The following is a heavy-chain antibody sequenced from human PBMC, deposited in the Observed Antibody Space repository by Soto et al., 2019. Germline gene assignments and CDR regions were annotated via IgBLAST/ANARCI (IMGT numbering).Heavy chain of an antibody. CDR2: IWYDGSNK. CDR1: GFTFSSYG. CDR3: ARDPASSGTMVWSYGMDV. D-gene: IGHD1-7*01. V-gene: IGHV3-33*01. Sequence: GGSLRLSCAASGFTFSSYGMHWVRQAPGKGLEWVAFIWYDGSNKYYADSLKGRFTISRDNSKNMLYLQMNSLRAEDTAVYYCARDPASSGTMVWSYGMDVWGQGTTVTVSS. J-gene: IGHJ6*02.